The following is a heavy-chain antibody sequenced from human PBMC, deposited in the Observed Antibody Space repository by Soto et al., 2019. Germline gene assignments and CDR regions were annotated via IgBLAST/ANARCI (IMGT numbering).Heavy chain of an antibody. CDR2: IYWDDDK. CDR1: GFSLTTSGVG. Sequence: QITLKESGPTLVKPTQTLTLTCTFSGFSLTTSGVGVGWIRQPPGKALEWLALIYWDDDKRYSPSLKSRLTITKYDTKNQVVLTTTNIDAAETATYFFAHSVGHNTGSYYYYYYMDVWGKGTTVTVSS. D-gene: IGHD5-18*01. CDR3: AHSVGHNTGSYYYYYYMDV. J-gene: IGHJ6*03. V-gene: IGHV2-5*02.